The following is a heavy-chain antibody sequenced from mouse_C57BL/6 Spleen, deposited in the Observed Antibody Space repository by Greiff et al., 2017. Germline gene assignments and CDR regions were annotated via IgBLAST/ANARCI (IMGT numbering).Heavy chain of an antibody. Sequence: QVQLKQSGAELVRPGTSVKVSCKASGYAFTNYLIEWVKQRPGPGLEWIGVINPGSGGTNYNEKFKGKATLTADKSSSTAYMQLSSRTSEESAVYFCARGYYDYDGTGYAMDYWGQGTSVTVSS. CDR2: INPGSGGT. D-gene: IGHD2-4*01. CDR3: ARGYYDYDGTGYAMDY. V-gene: IGHV1-54*01. J-gene: IGHJ4*01. CDR1: GYAFTNYL.